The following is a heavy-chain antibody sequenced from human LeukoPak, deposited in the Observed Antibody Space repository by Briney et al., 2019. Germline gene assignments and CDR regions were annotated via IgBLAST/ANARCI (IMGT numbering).Heavy chain of an antibody. D-gene: IGHD4-17*01. CDR1: GFTFSGSA. CDR2: IRSKANSYAT. V-gene: IGHV3-73*01. Sequence: GGSLRLSCAASGFTFSGSAMHWVRQASGKGLQWVGRIRSKANSYATAYAASVKGSFTISRDDSKNTAYLQMNSLKTDDTAVYYCTRHWFFDDYGDFKWFDPWGQGTLVTVSS. CDR3: TRHWFFDDYGDFKWFDP. J-gene: IGHJ5*02.